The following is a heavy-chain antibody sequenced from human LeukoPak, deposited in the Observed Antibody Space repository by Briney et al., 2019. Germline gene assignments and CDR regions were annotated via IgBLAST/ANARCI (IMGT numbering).Heavy chain of an antibody. Sequence: ASVRVSCKASGYTFTSYYMHWVRQAPGQGLEWMGWINPNSGGTNYAQKFQGRVTMTRDTSISTAYMELSRLRSDDTAVYYCAREALYSPASWFDPWGQGTLVTVSS. D-gene: IGHD2-21*01. V-gene: IGHV1-2*02. CDR3: AREALYSPASWFDP. CDR1: GYTFTSYY. J-gene: IGHJ5*02. CDR2: INPNSGGT.